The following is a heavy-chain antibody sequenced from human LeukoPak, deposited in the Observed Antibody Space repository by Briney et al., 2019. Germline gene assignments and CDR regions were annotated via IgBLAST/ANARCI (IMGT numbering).Heavy chain of an antibody. CDR3: ARDHSGAQDY. Sequence: GGALTLSCAASLFTFSHYGMHGVRQAPGRGRAWVAVIWDDGSNEYYADSVKGRFTNLRDNRRDTLYLQMNSLRAEDTAVYACARDHSGAQDYWGQGTRVTVS. J-gene: IGHJ4*02. CDR1: LFTFSHYG. V-gene: IGHV3-33*01. CDR2: IWDDGSNE. D-gene: IGHD1-26*01.